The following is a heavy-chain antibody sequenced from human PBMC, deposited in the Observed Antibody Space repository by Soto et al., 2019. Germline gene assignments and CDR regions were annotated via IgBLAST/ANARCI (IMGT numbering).Heavy chain of an antibody. D-gene: IGHD3-9*01. Sequence: PGGSLRLSCAASGFTFSSYGMHWVRQAPGKGLEWVAVIWYDGSNKYYADSVKGRFTISRDNSKNTLYLQMNSLRAEDTAVYYCARDGRYYDILTGLDYWGQGTLVTVSS. J-gene: IGHJ4*02. CDR3: ARDGRYYDILTGLDY. CDR2: IWYDGSNK. CDR1: GFTFSSYG. V-gene: IGHV3-33*01.